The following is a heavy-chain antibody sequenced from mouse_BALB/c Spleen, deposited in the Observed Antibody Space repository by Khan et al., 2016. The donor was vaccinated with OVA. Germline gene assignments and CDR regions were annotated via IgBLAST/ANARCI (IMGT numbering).Heavy chain of an antibody. D-gene: IGHD1-2*01. Sequence: VQLQESGAELARPGASVKLSCKASGYTFTDYYINWVKQRTGQGLEWIGEIYPGSGNTYYHEKFKGKATLTADKSSNTAYMQLSSLTSEDSAVFFCARRNYFGYTFAYWGQGTLVTVSA. CDR2: IYPGSGNT. J-gene: IGHJ3*01. V-gene: IGHV1-77*01. CDR1: GYTFTDYY. CDR3: ARRNYFGYTFAY.